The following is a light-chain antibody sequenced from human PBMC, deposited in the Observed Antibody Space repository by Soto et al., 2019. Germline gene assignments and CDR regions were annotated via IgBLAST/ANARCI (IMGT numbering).Light chain of an antibody. CDR2: SNN. J-gene: IGLJ2*01. CDR3: EAWDDSLNGVV. Sequence: QSVLTQTPSASGTPGQRVNISCSGSSSNIGSNNVNWYQQLPGTAPKLLIYSNNQRPSGVPDRFSGSKSGTSASLAISGLQSEDEADYYCEAWDDSLNGVVFGGGT. V-gene: IGLV1-44*01. CDR1: SSNIGSNN.